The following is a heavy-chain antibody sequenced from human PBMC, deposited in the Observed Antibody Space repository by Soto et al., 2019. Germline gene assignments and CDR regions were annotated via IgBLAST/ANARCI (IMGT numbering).Heavy chain of an antibody. Sequence: EVQLVESGGGLVKPGGSLRLSCAASGFTFANAWMSWVRQAPGKGLEWVGRVKSNSDGGTTDYDEPVKVRFTISRDDSKNTLYLQMNSLEIEDTAIYYCSTCSRGNCYGPVDAWGKGAAVTVSS. D-gene: IGHD2-15*01. CDR1: GFTFANAW. CDR3: STCSRGNCYGPVDA. CDR2: VKSNSDGGTT. V-gene: IGHV3-15*01. J-gene: IGHJ6*04.